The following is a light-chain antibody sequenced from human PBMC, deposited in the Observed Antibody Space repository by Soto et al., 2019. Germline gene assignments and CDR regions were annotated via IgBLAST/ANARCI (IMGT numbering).Light chain of an antibody. CDR3: QSYDSSLSGYVV. CDR2: GSI. V-gene: IGLV1-40*01. CDR1: SSNIGAGYD. J-gene: IGLJ2*01. Sequence: QSVLTQPPSVSGAPGQRVTISCTGRSSNIGAGYDVHWYQQLPGTAPKLLIYGSINRPSGVPDRFSGSKSGTSASLAITGLQAEDEADYYCQSYDSSLSGYVVFGGGTKVTVL.